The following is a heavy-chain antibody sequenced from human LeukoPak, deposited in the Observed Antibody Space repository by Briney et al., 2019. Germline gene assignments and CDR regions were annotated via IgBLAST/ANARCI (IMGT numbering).Heavy chain of an antibody. J-gene: IGHJ6*02. V-gene: IGHV4-59*08. CDR3: ARHDSYALGSHPLDV. Sequence: SETLSLTCTVSGGSISGYYWSWIRLPPGKGLEGVAYIHYSGTTNYNPSLRSRVTISVGTSKNQFSLKVNSVTATDTAVYFCARHDSYALGSHPLDVWGQGTTVIVSS. D-gene: IGHD3-10*01. CDR1: GGSISGYY. CDR2: IHYSGTT.